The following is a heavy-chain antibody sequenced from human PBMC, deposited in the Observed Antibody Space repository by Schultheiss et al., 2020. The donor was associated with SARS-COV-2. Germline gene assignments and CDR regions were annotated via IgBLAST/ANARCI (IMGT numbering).Heavy chain of an antibody. J-gene: IGHJ6*03. CDR2: ISGFNGDT. V-gene: IGHV1-18*04. CDR3: ARDSSSSGNPYYYMDV. CDR1: GYTFTNSA. Sequence: ASVKVSCKTSGYTFTNSAITWVRHAPGHGLEWMGWISGFNGDTNYAQKLQGRVTMTTDTSTSTAYMELRSLRSDDTAVYYCARDSSSSGNPYYYMDVWGKGTTVTVSS. D-gene: IGHD6-6*01.